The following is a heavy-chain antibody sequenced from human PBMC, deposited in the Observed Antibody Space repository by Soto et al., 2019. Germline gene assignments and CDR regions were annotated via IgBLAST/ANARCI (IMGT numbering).Heavy chain of an antibody. D-gene: IGHD2-8*02. Sequence: SETLSLSCAFAGCNISSSDWWSWVRQPPGKGLEWIGEIYHSGSTNYNPSLKSRVTISVDKSKNQFSLKLSSVTAADTAVYYCARNYWYDYYYYGMDVWGQGTTVTVSS. CDR2: IYHSGST. CDR3: ARNYWYDYYYYGMDV. CDR1: GCNISSSDW. J-gene: IGHJ6*02. V-gene: IGHV4-4*02.